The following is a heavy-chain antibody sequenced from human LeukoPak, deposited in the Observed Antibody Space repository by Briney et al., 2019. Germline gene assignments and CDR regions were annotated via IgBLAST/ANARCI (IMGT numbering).Heavy chain of an antibody. CDR2: IYYSGST. D-gene: IGHD3-10*01. CDR1: GGSISSYY. Sequence: PSETLSLTCTVSGGSISSYYWSWIRQPPGKGLEWIGYIYYSGSTNYNPSLKSRVTISVDTSKNQFSLKLSSVTAADTAGYYCARLSNYYGSGSYYYGMDVWGQGTTVTVSS. CDR3: ARLSNYYGSGSYYYGMDV. V-gene: IGHV4-59*08. J-gene: IGHJ6*02.